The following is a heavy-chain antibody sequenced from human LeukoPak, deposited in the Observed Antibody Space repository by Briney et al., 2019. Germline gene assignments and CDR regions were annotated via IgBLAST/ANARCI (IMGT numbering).Heavy chain of an antibody. CDR1: GFTVSSNY. J-gene: IGHJ4*02. V-gene: IGHV3-53*01. CDR3: ARENRPGTGGYPS. Sequence: GGSLRLSCAASGFTVSSNYMNWVRQAPGQGLEWISVIYSGGSTYYADSVRGRFTISRDDSKNTLYLQMNSLRAEDTAVYYCARENRPGTGGYPSWGQGTLVTVSS. CDR2: IYSGGST. D-gene: IGHD3-10*01.